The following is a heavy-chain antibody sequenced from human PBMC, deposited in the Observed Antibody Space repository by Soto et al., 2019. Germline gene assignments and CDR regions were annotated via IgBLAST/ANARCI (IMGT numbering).Heavy chain of an antibody. J-gene: IGHJ5*02. D-gene: IGHD5-12*01. Sequence: GGSLRLSCTASGFTFGGYAMSWFRQAPGKGLEWVGFIRGKAYGGTTEYAASVQGRFTISRDDSKSIAYLQMNSLKSEDTAVYYCSRGYGGYETSPHFFEPWGQGTLVTVSS. CDR2: IRGKAYGGTT. CDR3: SRGYGGYETSPHFFEP. V-gene: IGHV3-49*03. CDR1: GFTFGGYA.